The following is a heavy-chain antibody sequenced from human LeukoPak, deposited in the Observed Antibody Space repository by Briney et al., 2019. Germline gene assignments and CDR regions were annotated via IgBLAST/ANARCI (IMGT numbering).Heavy chain of an antibody. J-gene: IGHJ4*02. CDR3: ARGDGFMIRD. CDR1: GFAFGSEP. D-gene: IGHD3-10*01. CDR2: ISPGGGTT. V-gene: IGHV3-23*01. Sequence: GGSLRLSCAVSGFAFGSEPMSWVRQSPARGLEWVASISPGGGTTYYADYVKGRFTISRDNSKNTLYLQMNSLRVEDTAVYYCARGDGFMIRDWGQGTLVTVSS.